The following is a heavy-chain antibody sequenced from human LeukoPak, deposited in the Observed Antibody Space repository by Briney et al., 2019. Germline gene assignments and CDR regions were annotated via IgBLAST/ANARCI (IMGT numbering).Heavy chain of an antibody. CDR1: GYTFTSYG. V-gene: IGHV1-18*01. J-gene: IGHJ4*02. CDR3: ARAPSYSSSWYGFDY. D-gene: IGHD6-13*01. CDR2: ISAYNGNT. Sequence: ASVKVSCKASGYTFTSYGISWVRQAPGQGLEWMGWISAYNGNTNYAQKLQGRVTMTTDTSTSTAYMELRSLRSDDTAVYYCARAPSYSSSWYGFDYWGQGTLVTVSS.